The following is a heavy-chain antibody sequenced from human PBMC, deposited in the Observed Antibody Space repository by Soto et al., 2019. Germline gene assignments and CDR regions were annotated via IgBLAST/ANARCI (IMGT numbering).Heavy chain of an antibody. J-gene: IGHJ4*02. Sequence: QVQLQESGPGLVKPSQTLSLTCTVSGGPISHADSYWTWIRQHPGKGLEWIGYIYYSGGTYFNPSPGSRVTMSVDTSKNQFSLNLKSVTAADTAVYYCARAMVRGVLGYWGQGTLVTVSS. CDR3: ARAMVRGVLGY. CDR1: GGPISHADSY. D-gene: IGHD3-10*01. CDR2: IYYSGGT. V-gene: IGHV4-31*03.